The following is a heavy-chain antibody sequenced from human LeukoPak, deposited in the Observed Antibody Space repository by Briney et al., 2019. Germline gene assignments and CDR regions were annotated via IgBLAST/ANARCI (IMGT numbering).Heavy chain of an antibody. Sequence: SGTLSLTCTVSGGSISSYYWSWIRQPPGKGLEWIGYIYYSGSTNYNPSLKSRVTISVDTSKNQFSLKLSSVTAADTAVYYCARESGVWGSYRLLDYWGQGTLVTVSS. CDR3: ARESGVWGSYRLLDY. D-gene: IGHD3-16*02. V-gene: IGHV4-59*01. J-gene: IGHJ4*02. CDR1: GGSISSYY. CDR2: IYYSGST.